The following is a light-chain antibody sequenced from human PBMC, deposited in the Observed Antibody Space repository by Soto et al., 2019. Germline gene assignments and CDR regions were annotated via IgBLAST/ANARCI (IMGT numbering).Light chain of an antibody. CDR1: QSISSW. V-gene: IGKV1-5*03. CDR3: KQYDRASWT. Sequence: DIQMTQSPSTLSASLGDRVIITCRASQSISSWLAWYQQKPGKAPNLLIYRASTLKSGIPARFSGSGSGTEFTLTISSLQPDDFATYYCKQYDRASWTFGPVTQVEIK. CDR2: RAS. J-gene: IGKJ1*01.